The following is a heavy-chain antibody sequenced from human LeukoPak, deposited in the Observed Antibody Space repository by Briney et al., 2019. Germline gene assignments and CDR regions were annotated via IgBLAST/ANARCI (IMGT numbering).Heavy chain of an antibody. CDR2: INTKSGRT. D-gene: IGHD3-3*01. CDR3: ARADFIDAGPYLIGP. V-gene: IGHV1-2*02. Sequence: ASVKVSCKTSGYSFTDYYIHWVRQAPGQGLEWMGWINTKSGRTSSARKFQGRVTMTRDPSITAVYMDMAWLTSDDTAIYFCARADFIDAGPYLIGPWGQGTLVTVSS. CDR1: GYSFTDYY. J-gene: IGHJ5*02.